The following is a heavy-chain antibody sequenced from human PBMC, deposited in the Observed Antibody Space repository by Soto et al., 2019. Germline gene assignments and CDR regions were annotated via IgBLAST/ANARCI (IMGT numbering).Heavy chain of an antibody. D-gene: IGHD1-26*01. J-gene: IGHJ4*02. Sequence: EVHLVESGGGVVQTGGSLRLSCAISESTVSRDWMNWVRQAPGKGLEWVAHTNQDGSEKYYADSVKGRFTISRDNAKKSLYLQMNSLRAGDTAMYYCSGGVGDAFWGQGTLVTVSS. V-gene: IGHV3-7*01. CDR3: SGGVGDAF. CDR1: ESTVSRDW. CDR2: TNQDGSEK.